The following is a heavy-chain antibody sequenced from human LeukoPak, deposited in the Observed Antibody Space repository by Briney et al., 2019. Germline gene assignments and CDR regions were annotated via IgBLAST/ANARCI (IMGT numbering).Heavy chain of an antibody. Sequence: GRSLRLSCAASGFTFSSYAMHWVRQAPGKGLEWVAVISYDGSNKYYADSVKGRFTISRDNSKNTLYLQMNSLRAEDTAVYYCARDRSGGSFFDYWGQGTLVTVSS. CDR2: ISYDGSNK. V-gene: IGHV3-30-3*01. CDR1: GFTFSSYA. CDR3: ARDRSGGSFFDY. J-gene: IGHJ4*02. D-gene: IGHD2-15*01.